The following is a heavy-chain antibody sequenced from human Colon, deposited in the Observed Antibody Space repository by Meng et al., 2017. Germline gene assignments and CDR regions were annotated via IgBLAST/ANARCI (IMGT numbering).Heavy chain of an antibody. D-gene: IGHD5-12*01. Sequence: MKEFAPTQMHPTPPLTLTGTFSGFSLSSYWVGVGWTREPAGKALKWYALICWNDDKRYIPSLKSSLTITTDTSKIQVLLTMTNMDTVETSTDCCAHFLATVEYFDYWGQGALVTVSS. CDR3: AHFLATVEYFDY. CDR1: GFSLSSYWVG. CDR2: ICWNDDK. V-gene: IGHV2-5*01. J-gene: IGHJ4*02.